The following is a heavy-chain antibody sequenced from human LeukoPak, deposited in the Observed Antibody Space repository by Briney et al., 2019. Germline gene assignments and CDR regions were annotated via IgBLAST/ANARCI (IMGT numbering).Heavy chain of an antibody. CDR1: GFTFSTHS. Sequence: GGSLRLSCAASGFTFSTHSMHWVRQAPGKGLESVSAISSDGGSTYYSNSVKGRFTISRDNSKNTLYLQMGSLTAEDTAVYFCAREWPAGVTDYWGQGTLVTVSS. V-gene: IGHV3-64*01. J-gene: IGHJ4*02. CDR2: ISSDGGST. CDR3: AREWPAGVTDY. D-gene: IGHD3-10*01.